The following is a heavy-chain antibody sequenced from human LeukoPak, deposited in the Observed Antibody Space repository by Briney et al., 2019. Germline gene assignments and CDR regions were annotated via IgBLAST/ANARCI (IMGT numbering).Heavy chain of an antibody. D-gene: IGHD3-22*01. CDR2: IYYSGST. Sequence: PSETLSLTCTVSGGSISGSSYYWGWIRQPPGKGLEWIGFIYYSGSTNYNPSLKSRVTISVDTSKNQFSLRLSSVTAADTAVYYCARRVGHDSSGYYHWYFDLWGRGTLVTVSS. J-gene: IGHJ2*01. V-gene: IGHV4-61*05. CDR3: ARRVGHDSSGYYHWYFDL. CDR1: GGSISGSSYY.